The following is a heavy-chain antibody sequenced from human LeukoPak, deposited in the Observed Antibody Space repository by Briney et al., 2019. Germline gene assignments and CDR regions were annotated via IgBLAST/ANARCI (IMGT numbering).Heavy chain of an antibody. CDR2: ISSSGSTI. CDR3: ARVGGQWLVNDY. D-gene: IGHD6-19*01. CDR1: GFPFSSYE. V-gene: IGHV3-48*03. J-gene: IGHJ4*02. Sequence: PGGALRLSSAASGFPFSSYEMNWVRPAPGKGLEWVSYISSSGSTIYYSNSVKGRFTISRDNAKNSLYLQMNSLRAEDTAVYYCARVGGQWLVNDYGGQGPLVTVSS.